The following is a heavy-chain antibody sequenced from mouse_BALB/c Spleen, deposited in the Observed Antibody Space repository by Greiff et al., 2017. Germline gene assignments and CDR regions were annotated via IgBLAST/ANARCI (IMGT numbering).Heavy chain of an antibody. D-gene: IGHD1-1*01. V-gene: IGHV1-14*01. CDR3: ARLYYGSSYYYAMDY. CDR1: GYTFTSYV. J-gene: IGHJ4*01. Sequence: VQLQQSGPELVKPGASVKMSCKASGYTFTSYVMHWVKQKPGQGLEWIGYINPYNDGTKYNEKFKGKATLTSDKSSSTAYMELSSLTSEDSAVYYCARLYYGSSYYYAMDYWGQGTSVTVSS. CDR2: INPYNDGT.